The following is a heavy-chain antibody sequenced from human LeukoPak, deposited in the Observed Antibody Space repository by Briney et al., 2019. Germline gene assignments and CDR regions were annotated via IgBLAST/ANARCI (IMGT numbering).Heavy chain of an antibody. V-gene: IGHV1-69*13. J-gene: IGHJ5*02. CDR2: IIPIFGTA. CDR3: AREVSPARWFDP. Sequence: GASVKVSCKASGGTFSSYAISWVRQAPGQGLEWMGGIIPIFGTANYAQKFQGRVTITADESTSTAYMELGSLRSEDTAVYYCAREVSPARWFDPWGQGTLVTVSS. CDR1: GGTFSSYA.